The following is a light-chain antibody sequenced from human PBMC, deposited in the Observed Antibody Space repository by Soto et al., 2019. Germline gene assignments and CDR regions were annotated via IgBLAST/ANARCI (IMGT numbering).Light chain of an antibody. CDR1: QSVSSSS. Sequence: EIVLTQSPGTLSLSPGERATLSCRASQSVSSSSLAWYQQKPGQAPRLLIYDVSNRATDIPARFSGSGSGTDFTLTISSLEPEDLAVYYCQQRSNWPRTFGQGTKVDIK. CDR2: DVS. J-gene: IGKJ1*01. V-gene: IGKV3D-20*02. CDR3: QQRSNWPRT.